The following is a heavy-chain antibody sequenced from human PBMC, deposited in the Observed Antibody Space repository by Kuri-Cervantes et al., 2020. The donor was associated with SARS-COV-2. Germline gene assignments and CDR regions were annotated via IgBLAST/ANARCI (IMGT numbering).Heavy chain of an antibody. Sequence: GGSLRLSCAASGFTFSNAWMSWVRQAPGKGLEWVGRVRGKANNYATAYAASVKGRFTISRDDSKNMAYLQMNSLKTEDTAVYCCTTLIDYWGQGALVTVSS. J-gene: IGHJ4*02. CDR2: VRGKANNYAT. CDR3: TTLIDY. CDR1: GFTFSNAW. V-gene: IGHV3-73*01.